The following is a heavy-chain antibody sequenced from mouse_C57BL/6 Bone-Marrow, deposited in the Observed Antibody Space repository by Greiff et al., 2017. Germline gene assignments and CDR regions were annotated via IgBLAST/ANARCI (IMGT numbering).Heavy chain of an antibody. Sequence: VQLQQSGAELARPGASVKLSCKASGYTFTSYGISWVKQRTGQGLEWIGEIYPRSGNTYYNEKFKGKATLTADKSSSTAYMEIRSLTSEDSAVYFCATYYDYDEFAYWGQGTLVTVSA. D-gene: IGHD2-4*01. J-gene: IGHJ3*01. V-gene: IGHV1-81*01. CDR2: IYPRSGNT. CDR1: GYTFTSYG. CDR3: ATYYDYDEFAY.